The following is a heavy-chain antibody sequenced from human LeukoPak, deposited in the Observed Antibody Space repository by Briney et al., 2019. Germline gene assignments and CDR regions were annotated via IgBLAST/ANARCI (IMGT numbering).Heavy chain of an antibody. CDR3: ARVSTNFFDY. CDR1: AFTFSSYE. CDR2: ISSDGNSI. Sequence: PGGSLRLSCAASAFTFSSYEMSWVRQAPEMGLEWLAYISSDGNSIHYADSVKGRFTISRDNAKESLYLHINSLSAEDTAIYYCARVSTNFFDYWGEGALVTVSS. J-gene: IGHJ4*02. D-gene: IGHD5/OR15-5a*01. V-gene: IGHV3-48*03.